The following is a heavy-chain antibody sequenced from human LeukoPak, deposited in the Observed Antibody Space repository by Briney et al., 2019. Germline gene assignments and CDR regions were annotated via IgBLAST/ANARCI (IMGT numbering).Heavy chain of an antibody. J-gene: IGHJ4*02. CDR3: ARAGALYHLDY. CDR2: INPNSGGT. Sequence: ASVKVSCKASGYTFTGYFMHWVRQAPGRGLEWMGWINPNSGGTNFAQKFQGRVTMTRDTSISTAYMELSRLRSGDTAVYYCARAGALYHLDYWGQGTLVTVSS. D-gene: IGHD1-14*01. V-gene: IGHV1-2*02. CDR1: GYTFTGYF.